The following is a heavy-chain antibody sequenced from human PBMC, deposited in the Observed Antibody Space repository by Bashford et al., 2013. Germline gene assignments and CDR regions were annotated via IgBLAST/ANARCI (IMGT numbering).Heavy chain of an antibody. J-gene: IGHJ6*02. D-gene: IGHD3-16*01. CDR2: INPNSGGT. V-gene: IGHV1-2*02. Sequence: WVRQAPGQGLEWMTWINPNSGGTSYAQKFQGRVTMTRDTSISTAYMELSRLRSDDTAVYYCAKDSSALGVRSRSRWSSRKFYHYGMDVWGQGPRSPSP. CDR3: AKDSSALGVRSRSRWSSRKFYHYGMDV.